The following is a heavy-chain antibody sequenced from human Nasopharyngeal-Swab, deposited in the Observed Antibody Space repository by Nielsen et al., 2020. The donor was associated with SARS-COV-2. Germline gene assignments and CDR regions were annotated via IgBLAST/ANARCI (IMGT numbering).Heavy chain of an antibody. V-gene: IGHV3-30*04. CDR2: ISYDGSNK. Sequence: GESLKISCPASGFTFGDYAMHWVRQAPGKGLEWVAVISYDGSNKYYADSVKGRFTISRDNSKNTLYLQMNSLRAEDTAVYYCAGKLEPYEEFDYWGQGTLVTVSS. CDR3: AGKLEPYEEFDY. CDR1: GFTFGDYA. D-gene: IGHD1-1*01. J-gene: IGHJ4*02.